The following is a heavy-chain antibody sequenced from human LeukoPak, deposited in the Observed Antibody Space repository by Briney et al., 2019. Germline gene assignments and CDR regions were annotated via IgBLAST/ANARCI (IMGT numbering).Heavy chain of an antibody. CDR2: ISSSGRTI. CDR1: GFIFSSYE. J-gene: IGHJ4*02. V-gene: IGHV3-48*03. Sequence: GGSLRLSCTASGFIFSSYEMMWVRQAPGKGLEWVSYISSSGRTIYYADSVKGRFIISRDNAKNSLYLQMNSLRAEDTAVYYCARYGDRGFDFWGQGTRVTVSS. CDR3: ARYGDRGFDF. D-gene: IGHD4-17*01.